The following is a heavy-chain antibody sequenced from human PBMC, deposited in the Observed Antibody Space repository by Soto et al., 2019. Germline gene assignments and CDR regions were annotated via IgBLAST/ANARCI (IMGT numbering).Heavy chain of an antibody. CDR3: ARGTYYYDSSGYLFDY. V-gene: IGHV4-30-4*01. CDR2: IYYSGST. J-gene: IGHJ4*02. CDR1: GVSISSGDYH. Sequence: PSETLSLTCTVSGVSISSGDYHWSWIRQAPGKGLEWIGYIYYSGSTYYNPSLESRVTISVDTTKNQFSLKLSSVTAADTAVYYCARGTYYYDSSGYLFDYWGQGTLVTVSS. D-gene: IGHD3-22*01.